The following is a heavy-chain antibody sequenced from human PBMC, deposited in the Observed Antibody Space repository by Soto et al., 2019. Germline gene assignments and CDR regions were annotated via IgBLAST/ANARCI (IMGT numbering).Heavy chain of an antibody. D-gene: IGHD5-18*01. J-gene: IGHJ4*02. CDR2: IWYDGSNK. CDR3: ARDQRGYSYGPLFDY. Sequence: GGSLRLSCAASGFTFSSYGMHWVRQAPGKGLEWVAVIWYDGSNKYYADSVKGRFTISRDNSKNTLYLQMNSLRAEDTAVYYCARDQRGYSYGPLFDYWGQGTLVTVSS. V-gene: IGHV3-33*01. CDR1: GFTFSSYG.